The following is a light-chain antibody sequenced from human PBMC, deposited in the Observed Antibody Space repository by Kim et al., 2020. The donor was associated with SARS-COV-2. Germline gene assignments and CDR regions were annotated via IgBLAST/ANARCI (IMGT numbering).Light chain of an antibody. CDR3: QQIHTAPLLT. J-gene: IGKJ4*01. CDR2: AAS. V-gene: IGKV1-39*01. Sequence: DIQMTQSPSSLAASVGDRVTIACRASQSINTYLNWYQQKPGEAPKLQIYAASTLQSGVPSRFSGSGSGTDFTLTISSLQPEDFAIYYCQQIHTAPLLTFGGGTKVDIK. CDR1: QSINTY.